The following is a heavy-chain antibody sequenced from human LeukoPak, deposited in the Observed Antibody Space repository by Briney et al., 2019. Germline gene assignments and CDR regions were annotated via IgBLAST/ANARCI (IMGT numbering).Heavy chain of an antibody. Sequence: PGGSLRLSCAASGFTSSSYWMHWVRQVPGKGLVWVSRMNTDGSRTDYADSVKGRFTISRDNAKNTLYLQMNSLGAEDTAVYSCASDFTGRDDYWGQGTLVTVSS. V-gene: IGHV3-74*01. D-gene: IGHD2-8*02. CDR2: MNTDGSRT. J-gene: IGHJ4*02. CDR1: GFTSSSYW. CDR3: ASDFTGRDDY.